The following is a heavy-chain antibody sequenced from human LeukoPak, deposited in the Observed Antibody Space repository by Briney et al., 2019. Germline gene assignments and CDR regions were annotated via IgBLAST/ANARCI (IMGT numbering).Heavy chain of an antibody. CDR3: ARDPPLWGSSWYYFDY. Sequence: SGGSLRLSCAASGFTFSSYSMNWVRQAPGKGLEWVSSISSGSSDIDYADSVKGRFTISRDNAKNSLYLQMNSLRAEDTAVYYCARDPPLWGSSWYYFDYWGQGTLVTVSS. CDR2: ISSGSSDI. V-gene: IGHV3-21*01. D-gene: IGHD6-13*01. CDR1: GFTFSSYS. J-gene: IGHJ4*02.